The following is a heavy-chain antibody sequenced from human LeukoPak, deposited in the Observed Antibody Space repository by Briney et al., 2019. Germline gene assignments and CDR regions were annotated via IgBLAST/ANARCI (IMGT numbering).Heavy chain of an antibody. CDR1: GFTFSNYY. Sequence: PGGSLRLSCSASGFTFSNYYMSWVRQAPGKGLEWVANIKQDGRDKFYVDSVKGRFTISRDNARNSLYLQMNSLRADDTAVYYCAREGSSYGSSDTMGTYWGQGTLVTVSS. CDR2: IKQDGRDK. J-gene: IGHJ4*02. CDR3: AREGSSYGSSDTMGTY. D-gene: IGHD3-22*01. V-gene: IGHV3-7*01.